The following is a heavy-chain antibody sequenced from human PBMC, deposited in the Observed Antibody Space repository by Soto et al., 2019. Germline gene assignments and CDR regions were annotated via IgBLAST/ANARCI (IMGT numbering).Heavy chain of an antibody. CDR2: IYYSGST. D-gene: IGHD4-17*01. J-gene: IGHJ5*02. CDR1: SGSISSSGYY. V-gene: IGHV4-39*01. Sequence: LSLTCTVSSGSISSSGYYWGWIRQPPGEGLEWIGSIYYSGSTHYNPSLKSRVTIFVDTSKNQFSLKLSSVTAADTAVYYCARHKDYGDYAGIDPWGQGTQVTVSS. CDR3: ARHKDYGDYAGIDP.